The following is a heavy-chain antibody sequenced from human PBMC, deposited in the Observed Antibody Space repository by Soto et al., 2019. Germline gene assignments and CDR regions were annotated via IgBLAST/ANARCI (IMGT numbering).Heavy chain of an antibody. Sequence: EGHLLESGGGLVQPGWSLTLSCAASGFTFSNHLMHWVRQAPGVGLEWVSGFAGNFINLLYADSVKGRFTISRDNSKNPSDLHMNNLRAEDTAIYYCVREGMLGVGGFDVWGQGRLATVSS. D-gene: IGHD3-10*01. CDR3: VREGMLGVGGFDV. CDR1: GFTFSNHL. V-gene: IGHV3-23*01. J-gene: IGHJ4*02. CDR2: FAGNFINL.